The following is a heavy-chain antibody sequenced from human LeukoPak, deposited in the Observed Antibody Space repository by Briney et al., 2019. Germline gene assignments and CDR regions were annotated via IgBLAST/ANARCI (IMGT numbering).Heavy chain of an antibody. V-gene: IGHV3-11*04. CDR3: ARDLRDYGDYRFDY. CDR1: GFTFSNYS. Sequence: PGGSLRLSCAGSGFTFSNYSMRWIRHAPGKGLECLSYIGSIGIRNIGCSIYNADSVKGRFTISRDNAKNSLYLQMNRLRPEDTAVYYCARDLRDYGDYRFDYWGQGTLVTVSS. D-gene: IGHD4-17*01. J-gene: IGHJ4*02. CDR2: IGSIGIRNIGCSI.